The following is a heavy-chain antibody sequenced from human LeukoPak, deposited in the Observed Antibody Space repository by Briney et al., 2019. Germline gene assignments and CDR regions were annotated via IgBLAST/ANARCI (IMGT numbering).Heavy chain of an antibody. Sequence: GASVKVSCKASGGTLSSYAISWVRQAPGQGLEWMGGIIPIFGTANYAQKFQGRVTITADKSTSTAYMELSSLRSEDTAVYYCARGGWYDAFDIWGQGTMVTVSS. V-gene: IGHV1-69*06. CDR3: ARGGWYDAFDI. CDR2: IIPIFGTA. J-gene: IGHJ3*02. D-gene: IGHD6-19*01. CDR1: GGTLSSYA.